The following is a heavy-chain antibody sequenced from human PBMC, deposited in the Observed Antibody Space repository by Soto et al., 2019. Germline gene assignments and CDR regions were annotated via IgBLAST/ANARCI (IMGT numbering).Heavy chain of an antibody. V-gene: IGHV3-7*01. Sequence: PGGSLRLSCAASGFTFSSYWMSWVRQAPGKGLEWVANIKQDGSEKYYVDSVKGRFTISRDNAKNSLYLQMNSLRAEDTAVYYCASSITARLNWCVPLVHETLSTVSS. CDR2: IKQDGSEK. J-gene: IGHJ5*02. CDR1: GFTFSSYW. CDR3: ASSITARLNWCVP. D-gene: IGHD6-13*01.